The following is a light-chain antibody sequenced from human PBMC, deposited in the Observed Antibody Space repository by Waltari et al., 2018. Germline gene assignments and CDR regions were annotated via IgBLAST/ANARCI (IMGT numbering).Light chain of an antibody. CDR3: QQVNSYPLT. CDR2: AAS. CDR1: QSINNF. Sequence: DIQLTQSPSFLSASLGDRVTVTCRASQSINNFLAWYQQKPGEAPKLLIHAASTLQRGVPSRFRGTGSGTEFIRTISSLQPEDFATYYCQQVNSYPLTFGGGTTVEMK. V-gene: IGKV1-9*01. J-gene: IGKJ4*01.